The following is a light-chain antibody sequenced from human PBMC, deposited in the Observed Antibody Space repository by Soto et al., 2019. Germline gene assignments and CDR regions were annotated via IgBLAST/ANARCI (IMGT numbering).Light chain of an antibody. Sequence: QSVLTEPPSGSAAPGQKVTISCSGSSSNIGSNYVSWYQQVPGTAPKLLIYENDNRPSGIPDRFSGSKSGTSATLGVTGLQIGDEADYYCGTWDSSLRAHVFATGTKVTVL. CDR2: END. J-gene: IGLJ1*01. CDR1: SSNIGSNY. V-gene: IGLV1-51*02. CDR3: GTWDSSLRAHV.